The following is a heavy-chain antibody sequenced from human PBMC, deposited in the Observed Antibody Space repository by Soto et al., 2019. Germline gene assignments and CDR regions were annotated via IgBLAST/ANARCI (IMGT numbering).Heavy chain of an antibody. CDR1: GFSLSTSGVG. CDR2: IYWNDDK. Sequence: LVNPTQPLTLTCTFSGFSLSTSGVGVGWIRQPPGKALEWLALIYWNDDKRYSPSLKSRLTITKHTPKNQVVLRMTNMEPVERAAYYGADVGDYAPGGYLEFGGQGTLVTGSS. V-gene: IGHV2-5*01. D-gene: IGHD4-17*01. CDR3: ADVGDYAPGGYLEF. J-gene: IGHJ4*02.